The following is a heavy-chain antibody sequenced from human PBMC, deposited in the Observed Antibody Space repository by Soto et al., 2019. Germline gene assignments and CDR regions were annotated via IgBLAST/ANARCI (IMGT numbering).Heavy chain of an antibody. CDR1: GFTFRSYC. Sequence: PVGSLILSCAASGFTFRSYCMYGVRQAPGKGLVWVSRINTVGSSTNYADSVKGRFTISRDNAKNTLYLQMNSLRAEDTAVYYCARVVGSPDPYYFDYWGQGILVTVSS. D-gene: IGHD1-26*01. CDR3: ARVVGSPDPYYFDY. CDR2: INTVGSST. V-gene: IGHV3-74*01. J-gene: IGHJ4*02.